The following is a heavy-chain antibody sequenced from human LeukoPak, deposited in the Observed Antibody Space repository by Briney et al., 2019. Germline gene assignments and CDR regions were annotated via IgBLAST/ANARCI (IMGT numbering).Heavy chain of an antibody. V-gene: IGHV3-23*01. CDR2: ITASGGST. D-gene: IGHD1-1*01. Sequence: GGSLRLSCAASGFTFSSYWMHWVRQAPGKGLEWVSTITASGGSTYYADSVKGRFTISRDNSKNTLYLQINSLRAEDTAVYYCAKLVLFSGTTGDLNYWGQGTLVTVSS. J-gene: IGHJ4*02. CDR1: GFTFSSYW. CDR3: AKLVLFSGTTGDLNY.